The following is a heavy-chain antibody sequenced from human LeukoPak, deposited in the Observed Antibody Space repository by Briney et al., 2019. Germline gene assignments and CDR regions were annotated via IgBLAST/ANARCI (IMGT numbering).Heavy chain of an antibody. CDR2: IYYSGST. Sequence: SETLSLTCTASGGSISSYYWSWIRQPPGKGLEWIGYIYYSGSTNYNPSLKSRVTISVDTSKNQFSLKLSSVTAADTAVYYCARSFYSSTSLDYWGQGTQVTVSS. CDR3: ARSFYSSTSLDY. D-gene: IGHD6-19*01. J-gene: IGHJ4*02. CDR1: GGSISSYY. V-gene: IGHV4-59*01.